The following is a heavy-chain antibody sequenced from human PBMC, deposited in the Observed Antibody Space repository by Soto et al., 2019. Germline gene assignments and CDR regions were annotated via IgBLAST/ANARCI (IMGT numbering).Heavy chain of an antibody. V-gene: IGHV3-7*03. CDR3: ARWESSDWYLGI. CDR1: GFTFSGYW. CDR2: VNQDGTQR. D-gene: IGHD6-19*01. J-gene: IGHJ4*02. Sequence: PGGSLRLSCAGSGFTFSGYWMTWVRQSPGKGLEWVASVNQDGTQRFYVDSVKGRFTISRDNAKNSVFLEMSGLRVEDTAVYYCARWESSDWYLGIWGQGTLVTVSS.